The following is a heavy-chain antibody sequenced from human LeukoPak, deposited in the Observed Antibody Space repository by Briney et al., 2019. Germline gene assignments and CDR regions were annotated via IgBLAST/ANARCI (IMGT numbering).Heavy chain of an antibody. Sequence: PGGSLRLSCAASGFTFDDSAMHWVRQVPGKGLEWVSGIYWNSGSVGYADSVKGRFTLSRDNAKNSLFLQMNSLRPEDTAVYYCAKERKLLPFDGWGQGTLVTVSS. CDR2: IYWNSGSV. V-gene: IGHV3-9*01. CDR3: AKERKLLPFDG. J-gene: IGHJ4*02. D-gene: IGHD4-23*01. CDR1: GFTFDDSA.